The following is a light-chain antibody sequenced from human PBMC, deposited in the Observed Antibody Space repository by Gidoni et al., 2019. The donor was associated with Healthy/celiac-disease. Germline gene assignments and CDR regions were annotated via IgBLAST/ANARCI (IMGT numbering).Light chain of an antibody. V-gene: IGLV3-25*03. J-gene: IGLJ3*02. CDR3: QSADSSGTPWV. CDR2: KDS. CDR1: ALPKQY. Sequence: SYELTQPPSASVSPGQTARITCSGGALPKQYAYWYQQKPGQAPVLVIYKDSERPSGIPERFSGSSSGTTVTLTISGVQAEDEADYYCQSADSSGTPWVFGGGTKLTVL.